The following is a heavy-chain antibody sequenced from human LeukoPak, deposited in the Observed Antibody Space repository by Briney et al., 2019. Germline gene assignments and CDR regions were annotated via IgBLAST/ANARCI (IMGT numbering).Heavy chain of an antibody. CDR2: ISWNSGSI. CDR3: AKGPYHYYGSGRYYMDV. J-gene: IGHJ6*03. D-gene: IGHD3-10*01. V-gene: IGHV3-9*03. Sequence: PGGSLRLSCAASGFTFDDYAMHWVRHAPGKGLEWVSGISWNSGSIGYADSVKGRFTISRDNAKNSLYLQMNSLRAEDMALYYCAKGPYHYYGSGRYYMDVWGKGTTVTVSS. CDR1: GFTFDDYA.